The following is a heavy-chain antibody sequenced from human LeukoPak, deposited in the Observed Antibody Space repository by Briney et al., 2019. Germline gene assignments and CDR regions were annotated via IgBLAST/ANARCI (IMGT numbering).Heavy chain of an antibody. J-gene: IGHJ2*01. CDR2: IYYSGST. D-gene: IGHD3/OR15-3a*01. CDR3: ARETNGRHFWTGFYWYYFDL. Sequence: KPSETLSLTCTVSGGSISSYYWSWIRQPPGKGLEWIGYIYYSGSTNYNPSLKSRVTISVDTSKNEFSLKLRSVTAADTAVYFCARETNGRHFWTGFYWYYFDLWGRGTLVTVSS. CDR1: GGSISSYY. V-gene: IGHV4-59*12.